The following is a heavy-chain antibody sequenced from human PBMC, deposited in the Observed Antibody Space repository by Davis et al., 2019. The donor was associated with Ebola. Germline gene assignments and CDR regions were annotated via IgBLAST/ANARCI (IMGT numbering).Heavy chain of an antibody. J-gene: IGHJ5*02. V-gene: IGHV3-21*01. CDR2: ISNDSSRI. CDR3: ARDNEYYHASGSYLRWFDA. Sequence: PGGSLRLSCAASGFTFSSYSMNWVRQAPGKGLEWVSSISNDSSRIHYADSVEGRFTISRDNAKNSLCLEMNSLRAEDTAVYYCARDNEYYHASGSYLRWFDAWGQGTLVTVSS. CDR1: GFTFSSYS. D-gene: IGHD3-10*01.